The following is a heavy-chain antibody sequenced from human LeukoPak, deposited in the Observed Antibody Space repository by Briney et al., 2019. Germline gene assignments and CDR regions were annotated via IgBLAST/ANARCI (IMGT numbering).Heavy chain of an antibody. Sequence: GGSLRLSCAASVVTFISYGMHWGRQAPGKGLERGVVISYDGSNKYSADSVKGRFTISRDNSKNTLYLQMNGLRVEETAVYSCAKGLTFGGVIVPVTMVLDYWGQGTLVT. CDR2: ISYDGSNK. V-gene: IGHV3-30*18. D-gene: IGHD3-16*02. CDR3: AKGLTFGGVIVPVTMVLDY. J-gene: IGHJ4*01. CDR1: VVTFISYG.